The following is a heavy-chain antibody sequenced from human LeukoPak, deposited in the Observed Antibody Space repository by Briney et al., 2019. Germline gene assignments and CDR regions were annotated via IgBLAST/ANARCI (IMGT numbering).Heavy chain of an antibody. J-gene: IGHJ4*02. CDR3: AREGLYYYDNTGYYPH. CDR2: INPNSGGT. Sequence: ASVKVSCKASGYTFTGYYIDWVRQAPGQGLEWMGWINPNSGGTNYAQKFQGWVTLTRDTSISTAYMELSRLRSDDTAVYYCAREGLYYYDNTGYYPHWGQGTLVTVSS. V-gene: IGHV1-2*04. D-gene: IGHD3-22*01. CDR1: GYTFTGYY.